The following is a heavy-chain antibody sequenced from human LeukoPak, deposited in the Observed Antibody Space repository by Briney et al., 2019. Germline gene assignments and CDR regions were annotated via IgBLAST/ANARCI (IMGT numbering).Heavy chain of an antibody. CDR1: GYSFSSYW. CDR3: ARDGGGVYSWVSH. J-gene: IGHJ4*02. D-gene: IGHD2-8*02. Sequence: GESLKISCKGSGYSFSSYWISWVRQMPGKGLEWMGRIDPGDSFTKYRPSLEGRVTISADKSLSTVYLQWSSLKASDTAIYYCARDGGGVYSWVSHWGQGTLVTAS. V-gene: IGHV5-10-1*01. CDR2: IDPGDSFT.